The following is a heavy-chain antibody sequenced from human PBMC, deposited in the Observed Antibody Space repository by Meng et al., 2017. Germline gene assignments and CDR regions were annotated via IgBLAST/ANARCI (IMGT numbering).Heavy chain of an antibody. Sequence: QVQLQQWVAGLCKLSETLSLTFALYGGSFSGYYWSWSRQPPGKGREWIGEINHSGSTNYNPSLKSRVTISVDTSKNRFSLKLSSVTAAETAVYYCACPAKLGYCSGGSCYSFENWGQGTLVTVSS. CDR2: INHSGST. D-gene: IGHD2-15*01. J-gene: IGHJ4*02. CDR1: GGSFSGYY. V-gene: IGHV4-34*01. CDR3: ACPAKLGYCSGGSCYSFEN.